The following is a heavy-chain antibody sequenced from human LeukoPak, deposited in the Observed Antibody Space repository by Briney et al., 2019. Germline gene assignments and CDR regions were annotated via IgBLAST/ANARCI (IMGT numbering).Heavy chain of an antibody. Sequence: PSETLSLTCSVSDDSITMYYWTWIRQPPGKGLEWIGYVDHTGSTNFNPSLNGRVSISRDTTKNLFSLRLTSVTAADTAIYYCAAMTTVTMYSYFFDSWGQGTLLTVSS. CDR2: VDHTGST. D-gene: IGHD4-17*01. J-gene: IGHJ4*02. V-gene: IGHV4-59*01. CDR3: AAMTTVTMYSYFFDS. CDR1: DDSITMYY.